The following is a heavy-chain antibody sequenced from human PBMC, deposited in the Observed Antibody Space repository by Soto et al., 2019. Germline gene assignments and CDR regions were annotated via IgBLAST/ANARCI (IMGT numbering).Heavy chain of an antibody. V-gene: IGHV3-23*01. Sequence: EIQLLESGGGLRQPGGSLRLSCAASGFTFSSYAMSWVRQAPGKGLEWVSTISGSGGKTYYADAIKGRFTISRDNSKNALYLQMNALRAEDTALYYCVKDGSVVPVVIALGRPPTDVWGQGTTVTV. CDR2: ISGSGGKT. J-gene: IGHJ6*02. CDR3: VKDGSVVPVVIALGRPPTDV. D-gene: IGHD3-10*01. CDR1: GFTFSSYA.